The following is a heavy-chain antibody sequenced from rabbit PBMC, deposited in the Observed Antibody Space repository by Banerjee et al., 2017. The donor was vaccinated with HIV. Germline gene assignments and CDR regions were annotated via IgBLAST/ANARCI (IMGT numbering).Heavy chain of an antibody. CDR3: ARNVAGVDGWGYALNL. CDR1: GFSFSSSYY. CDR2: IYTGDGVST. D-gene: IGHD6-1*01. V-gene: IGHV1S40*01. J-gene: IGHJ3*01. Sequence: QSLEESGGGLVQPEGSLTLTCTASGFSFSSSYYMCWVRQAPGKGLEWIGCIYTGDGVSTAYASWAKGRFTVSKTSSTTVTLQMTSLTVADTATYFCARNVAGVDGWGYALNLWGQGTLVTVS.